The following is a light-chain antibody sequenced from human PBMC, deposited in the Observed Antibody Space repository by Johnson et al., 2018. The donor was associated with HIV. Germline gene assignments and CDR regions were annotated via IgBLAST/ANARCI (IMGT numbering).Light chain of an antibody. CDR1: SSNIGNNY. Sequence: QSVLTQPHSVSAAPGQKVTISCSGSSSNIGNNYVSWYQQLPGTAPKLLIYENNKRPSGIPDRFSGSKSGTSATLGITGLQTGDEADYYCGTWDSSLGAYVFGTGTKVTVL. CDR2: ENN. J-gene: IGLJ1*01. V-gene: IGLV1-51*02. CDR3: GTWDSSLGAYV.